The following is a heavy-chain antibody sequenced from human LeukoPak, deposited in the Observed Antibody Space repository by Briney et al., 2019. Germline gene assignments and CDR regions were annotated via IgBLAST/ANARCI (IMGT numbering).Heavy chain of an antibody. CDR3: ARGSQGTYYYDSSGYSDELYYFDY. J-gene: IGHJ4*02. D-gene: IGHD3-22*01. Sequence: PSETLSLTCAVSGGSISSGGYSWSWIRQPPGKGLEWIGYIYHSGSTYYNTSLKSRVTISVDRSKNQFSLKLSSVTAADTAVYYCARGSQGTYYYDSSGYSDELYYFDYWGQGTLVTVSS. CDR1: GGSISSGGYS. V-gene: IGHV4-30-2*01. CDR2: IYHSGST.